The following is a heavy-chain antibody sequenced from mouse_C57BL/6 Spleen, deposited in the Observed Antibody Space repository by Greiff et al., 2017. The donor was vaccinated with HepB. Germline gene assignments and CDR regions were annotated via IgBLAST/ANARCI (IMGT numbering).Heavy chain of an antibody. CDR3: ARDYSKGAWFAY. CDR1: GYTFTSYG. CDR2: IYPRSGNT. Sequence: QVQLQQSGAELARPGASVKLSCKASGYTFTSYGISWVKQRTGQGLEWIGEIYPRSGNTYYNEKFKGKATLTADKSSSTAYMELRSLTSEDSAVYFCARDYSKGAWFAYWGQGTLVTVSA. J-gene: IGHJ3*01. V-gene: IGHV1-81*01. D-gene: IGHD2-5*01.